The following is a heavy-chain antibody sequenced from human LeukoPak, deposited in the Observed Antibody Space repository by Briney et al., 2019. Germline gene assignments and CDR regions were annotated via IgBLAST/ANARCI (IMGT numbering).Heavy chain of an antibody. D-gene: IGHD3-10*01. CDR3: VRDGGGYYFDY. Sequence: AGRSLRLSCAASGFTCDIYRMNWVLQAPGKGLEWIADMSSTGSTIYYADSVKGRFTISRDNARSSLFLQMNSLRVEDTAIYYCVRDGGGYYFDYWGQGILVTVSS. J-gene: IGHJ4*02. CDR2: MSSTGSTI. V-gene: IGHV3-48*04. CDR1: GFTCDIYR.